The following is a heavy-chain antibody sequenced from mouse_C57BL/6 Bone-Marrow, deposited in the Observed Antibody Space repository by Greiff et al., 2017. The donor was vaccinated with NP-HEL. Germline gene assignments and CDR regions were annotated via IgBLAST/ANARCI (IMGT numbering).Heavy chain of an antibody. V-gene: IGHV1-85*01. D-gene: IGHD1-1*01. J-gene: IGHJ3*01. CDR2: IYPRDGST. CDR3: ARLSYYYYGRAWFAY. Sequence: QVQLQQSGPELVKPGASVKLSCKASGYTFTSYDINWVKQRPGQGLEWIGWIYPRDGSTKYNEKFKGKATLTVDTSSSTAYMELHSLTSEDSAVYFCARLSYYYYGRAWFAYWGRGTLVTVSA. CDR1: GYTFTSYD.